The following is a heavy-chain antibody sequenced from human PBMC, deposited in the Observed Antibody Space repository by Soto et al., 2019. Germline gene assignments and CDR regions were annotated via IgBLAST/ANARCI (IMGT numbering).Heavy chain of an antibody. V-gene: IGHV3-23*01. Sequence: GGSLRLSCASSVFIFSSYTMNWVRQAPGEGLEWVSAISSNSDTTFYAESVRGRVTISRDNSVNTLYLQMSRLRAEDTAVYYCARPRGYGVFDAVDIWGQGTMVTVSS. J-gene: IGHJ3*02. CDR3: ARPRGYGVFDAVDI. CDR1: VFIFSSYT. CDR2: ISSNSDTT. D-gene: IGHD4-17*01.